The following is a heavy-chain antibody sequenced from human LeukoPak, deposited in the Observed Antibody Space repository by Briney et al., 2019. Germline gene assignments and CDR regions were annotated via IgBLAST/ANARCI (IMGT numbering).Heavy chain of an antibody. D-gene: IGHD3-22*01. CDR3: ARDSYDSSGYYFDY. Sequence: GGSLRLSCAASGFTFSSYAMSWVRQAPGKGLEWISYISSSGNTIYYADSVKGRFTISRDNAKNSLYLQMNSLRAEDTAVYYCARDSYDSSGYYFDYWGQGTLVTVSS. V-gene: IGHV3-48*03. CDR1: GFTFSSYA. J-gene: IGHJ4*02. CDR2: ISSSGNTI.